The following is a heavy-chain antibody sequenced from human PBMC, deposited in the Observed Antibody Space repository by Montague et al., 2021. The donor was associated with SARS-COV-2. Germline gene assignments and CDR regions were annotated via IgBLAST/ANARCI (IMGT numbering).Heavy chain of an antibody. J-gene: IGHJ3*02. CDR2: IYYSGTT. Sequence: SETLSLTCTVTGGPISGSSDYWGWIRQPPGKGLEWVGNIYYSGTTFINPSLESRVTISVDASKNQFSLNLTSVTAADTAVYYCARPLVRGVPKAFDIWGQGALVIVSS. V-gene: IGHV4-39*01. CDR3: ARPLVRGVPKAFDI. CDR1: GGPISGSSDY. D-gene: IGHD3-10*01.